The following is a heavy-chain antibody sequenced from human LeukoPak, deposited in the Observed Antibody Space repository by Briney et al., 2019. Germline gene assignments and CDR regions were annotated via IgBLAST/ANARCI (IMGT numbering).Heavy chain of an antibody. CDR2: ISSSAGTI. CDR1: GFTFSGYE. D-gene: IGHD3-9*01. J-gene: IGHJ4*02. V-gene: IGHV3-48*03. CDR3: AREAPSGILSSPFDY. Sequence: GGSQRLSCAASGFTFSGYEMNWVRQAPGKGLEWVSYISSSAGTIYYADSVKGRFTISSDNAKNSLYLQMNSLRAEDTAAYYCAREAPSGILSSPFDYWGQGTLVTVSS.